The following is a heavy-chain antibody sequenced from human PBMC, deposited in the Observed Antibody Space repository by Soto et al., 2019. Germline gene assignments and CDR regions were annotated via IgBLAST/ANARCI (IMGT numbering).Heavy chain of an antibody. CDR3: VRGLLAFFDF. CDR2: VSGGGGSS. CDR1: GFTFSNHA. J-gene: IGHJ4*02. Sequence: GVLRLSCAASGFTFSNHAMSWVRQAPGKGLEWVSAVSGGGGSSFYADSVKGRFTISRDNSKNTVSLQMSGLRVEDTALYYCVRGLLAFFDFWGQGTPVTVSS. D-gene: IGHD3-3*02. V-gene: IGHV3-23*01.